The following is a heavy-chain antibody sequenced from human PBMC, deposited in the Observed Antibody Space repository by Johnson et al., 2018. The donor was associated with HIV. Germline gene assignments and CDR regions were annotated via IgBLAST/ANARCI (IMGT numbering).Heavy chain of an antibody. J-gene: IGHJ3*02. CDR1: GFTFSNAW. Sequence: QVQLVESGGGVVQPGGSLRLSCVASGFTFSNAWMSWVRQAPGKGLEWVAVISYDGSNKYYADSVKGRFTISRDNSKNTLYLQMNSLRAEDTAVYYCARDQGGNHNAFDIWGQGTMVTVSS. V-gene: IGHV3-30*03. CDR2: ISYDGSNK. CDR3: ARDQGGNHNAFDI. D-gene: IGHD1-14*01.